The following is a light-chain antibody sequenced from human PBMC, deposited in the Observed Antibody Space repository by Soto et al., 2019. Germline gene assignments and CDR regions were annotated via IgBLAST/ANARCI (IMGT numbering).Light chain of an antibody. CDR2: GAS. CDR3: HQYGGSPRT. J-gene: IGKJ1*01. Sequence: DIVLTQSPGTRSLAPGETATVSCRASQRVSGSYLAWYQQKLGQPPRLLIYGASGRATGIPDRFSGSGSGTDFTLTISRLEPEDAAVFYCHQYGGSPRTFGQGTKVQI. CDR1: QRVSGSY. V-gene: IGKV3-20*01.